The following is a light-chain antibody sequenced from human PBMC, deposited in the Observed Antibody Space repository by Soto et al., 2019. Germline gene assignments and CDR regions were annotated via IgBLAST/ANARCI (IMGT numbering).Light chain of an antibody. J-gene: IGKJ2*01. V-gene: IGKV3-11*01. CDR3: QQRSNWPPYT. CDR1: QSVSSY. Sequence: EIVLTQSPATLSLSPGERATLSCRASQSVSSYLAWYQQKPGQAPRLLIDDASNRATGIPARFSGSGSGTDFTLTISRLEAEDFAVYYCQQRSNWPPYTFGQGTKLEIK. CDR2: DAS.